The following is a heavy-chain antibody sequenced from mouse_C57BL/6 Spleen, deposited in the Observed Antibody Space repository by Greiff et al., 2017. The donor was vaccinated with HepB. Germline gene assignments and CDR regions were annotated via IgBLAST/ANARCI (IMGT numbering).Heavy chain of an antibody. CDR3: TRDQSNRDYYAMDY. CDR1: GFTFSSYA. V-gene: IGHV5-9-1*02. CDR2: ISSGGDYI. J-gene: IGHJ4*01. D-gene: IGHD2-5*01. Sequence: EVMLVESGEGLVKPGGSLKLSCAASGFTFSSYAMSWVRQTPEKRLEWVAYISSGGDYIYYADTVKGRFTISRDNARNTLYLQMSSLKSEDTAMYYCTRDQSNRDYYAMDYWGQGTSVTVSS.